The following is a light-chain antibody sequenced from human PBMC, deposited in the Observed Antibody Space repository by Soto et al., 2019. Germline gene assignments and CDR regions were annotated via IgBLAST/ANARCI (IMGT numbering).Light chain of an antibody. CDR3: SSLAGQVV. CDR2: EVN. J-gene: IGLJ3*02. V-gene: IGLV2-8*01. Sequence: QSALTQPPSASGSPGQSVTISCTGISYNYVSWYQQHPGKAPKLILYEVNQRPSGVPDRFSGSKSGNTASLTVSGLQAEDEADYYSSSLAGQVVFGGGTKVTVL. CDR1: SYNY.